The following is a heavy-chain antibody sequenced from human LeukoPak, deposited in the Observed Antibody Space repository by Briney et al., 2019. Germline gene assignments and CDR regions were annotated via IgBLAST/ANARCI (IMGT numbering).Heavy chain of an antibody. CDR1: GYTFTSYA. Sequence: GASVKVSCKASGYTFTSYAMHWVRQAPGQRLEWMGWINAGNGNTKYSQKFQGRVTITRDTSASTACMELSSLRSEDTAVYYCARMELWFGELSYYGMDVWGQGTTVTVSS. CDR2: INAGNGNT. V-gene: IGHV1-3*01. D-gene: IGHD3-10*01. CDR3: ARMELWFGELSYYGMDV. J-gene: IGHJ6*02.